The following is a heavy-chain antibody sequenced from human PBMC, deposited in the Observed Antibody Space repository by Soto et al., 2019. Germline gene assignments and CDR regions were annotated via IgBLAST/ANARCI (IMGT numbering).Heavy chain of an antibody. CDR3: ARGTKYYYQGMDV. Sequence: SETLSLTCTVSGGSISSGGYYWSWIRQPPGKGLEWIGYIYDSVSTSYNPSLKSRLTISVDTSKNQFSLKLKSVTAADTAVYYCARGTKYYYQGMDVWGQGTTVTVSS. CDR1: GGSISSGGYY. V-gene: IGHV4-61*08. CDR2: IYDSVST. J-gene: IGHJ6*02.